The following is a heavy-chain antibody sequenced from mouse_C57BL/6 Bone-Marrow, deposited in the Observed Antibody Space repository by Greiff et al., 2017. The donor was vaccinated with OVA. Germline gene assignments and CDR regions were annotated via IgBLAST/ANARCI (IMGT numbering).Heavy chain of an antibody. Sequence: VQLQQPGAELVKPGASVKISCKASGYAFSSSWMNWVKQRPGKGLEWIGRIYPGDGDTNYNGKFKGKATLTADKSSSTAYMQLSSLTSEDSAVYFCARWLLYYFDYWGQGTTLTVSS. V-gene: IGHV1-82*01. J-gene: IGHJ2*01. D-gene: IGHD2-3*01. CDR3: ARWLLYYFDY. CDR2: IYPGDGDT. CDR1: GYAFSSSW.